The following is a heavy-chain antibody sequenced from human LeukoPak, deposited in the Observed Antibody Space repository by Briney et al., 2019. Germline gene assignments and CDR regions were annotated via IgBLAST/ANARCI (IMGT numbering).Heavy chain of an antibody. CDR1: GFTFHQYA. J-gene: IGHJ4*02. Sequence: PGGSLRLSCAASGFTFHQYAIHWVRQVPGKGLEWVSGISWNSGSIGYADSVRGRFTISRDNAKNSVYLQMNSLRAEDTALYYCAIDKAPLYRRYDWDLDFWGQGSLV. CDR3: AIDKAPLYRRYDWDLDF. V-gene: IGHV3-9*01. D-gene: IGHD5-12*01. CDR2: ISWNSGSI.